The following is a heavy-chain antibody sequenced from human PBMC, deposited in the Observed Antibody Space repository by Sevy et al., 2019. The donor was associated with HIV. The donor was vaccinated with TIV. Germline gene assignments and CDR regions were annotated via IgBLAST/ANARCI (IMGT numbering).Heavy chain of an antibody. V-gene: IGHV3-23*01. J-gene: IGHJ4*02. CDR2: ISGSGGYT. CDR3: SNRGGVIVAGFDS. D-gene: IGHD3-22*01. Sequence: GGSLRLSCVASGFIFNSYAMNWVRQAPGKGLEWVSTISGSGGYTYYADSVKGRFTISRDNSRNTVYLEMNSLRAEDTALYYCSNRGGVIVAGFDSWGQGTLVTVSS. CDR1: GFIFNSYA.